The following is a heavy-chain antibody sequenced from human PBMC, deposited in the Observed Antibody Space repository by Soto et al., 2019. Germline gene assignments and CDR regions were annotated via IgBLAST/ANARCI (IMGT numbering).Heavy chain of an antibody. V-gene: IGHV3-21*01. Sequence: GGSLRLSCAASGFTFSSYSMNWVRQAPGKGLEWVSSISSSSYIYYADSVKGRFTISRDNAKNSLYLQMNSLRAEDTAVYYCARRNMVRGVSYYGMDVWGQGTTVTVSS. CDR3: ARRNMVRGVSYYGMDV. CDR2: ISSSSYI. D-gene: IGHD3-10*01. J-gene: IGHJ6*02. CDR1: GFTFSSYS.